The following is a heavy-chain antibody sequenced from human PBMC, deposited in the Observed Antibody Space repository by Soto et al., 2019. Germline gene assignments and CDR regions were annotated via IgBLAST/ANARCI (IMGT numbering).Heavy chain of an antibody. D-gene: IGHD3-10*01. CDR1: AGSLGSSSYY. Sequence: TPCRTGTVCAGSLGSSSYYWGSVPLPPGKGLRWNGSIYYSGSTYYNPSLKSRVTISVDTSKNQFSLKLSSVTATDTAVYYCARQGFGPLHGLVDVWGQGTTVTVSS. CDR3: ARQGFGPLHGLVDV. CDR2: IYYSGST. J-gene: IGHJ6*02. V-gene: IGHV4-39*01.